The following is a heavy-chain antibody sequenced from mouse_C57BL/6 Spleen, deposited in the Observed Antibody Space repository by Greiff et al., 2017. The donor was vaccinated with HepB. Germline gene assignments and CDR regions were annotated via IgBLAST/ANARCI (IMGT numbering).Heavy chain of an antibody. D-gene: IGHD1-1*01. CDR2: IWSDGST. Sequence: VKVVESGPGLVAPSQSLSITCTVSGFSLTSYGVHWVRQPPGKGLEWLVVIWSDGSTTYNSALKSRLSISKDNSKSQVFLKMNSLQTDDTAMYYCARSSSYYVKDYYAMDYWGQGTSVTVSS. CDR1: GFSLTSYG. J-gene: IGHJ4*01. V-gene: IGHV2-6*03. CDR3: ARSSSYYVKDYYAMDY.